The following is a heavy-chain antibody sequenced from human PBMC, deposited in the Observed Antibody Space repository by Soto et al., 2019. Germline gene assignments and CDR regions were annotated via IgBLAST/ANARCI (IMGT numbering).Heavy chain of an antibody. V-gene: IGHV4-34*01. CDR2: INHSRST. D-gene: IGHD4-17*01. Sequence: PSETLSLPCAVYGGSFSGYYWSWIRQPPGKGLEWIGEINHSRSTNYNPSRKSRVTISVDTSKNQFSLKLSSVTAADTSVYYCARGPVYGDYDYRGQGTLVTVSS. CDR1: GGSFSGYY. CDR3: ARGPVYGDYDY. J-gene: IGHJ4*02.